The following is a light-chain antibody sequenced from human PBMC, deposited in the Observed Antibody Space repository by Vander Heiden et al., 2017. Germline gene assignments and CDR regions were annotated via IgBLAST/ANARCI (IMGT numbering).Light chain of an antibody. CDR1: QSISSY. V-gene: IGKV1-39*01. Sequence: DIQMTQSPSSLSASVGDRVTITCRASQSISSYLNWYQQKPGKAPKLLIYAASSLQSGVPSRFSRSGSRTDFTLTISRLHPEHITTYYCQQSDSTPRTFGQRTNVEIK. J-gene: IGKJ1*01. CDR2: AAS. CDR3: QQSDSTPRT.